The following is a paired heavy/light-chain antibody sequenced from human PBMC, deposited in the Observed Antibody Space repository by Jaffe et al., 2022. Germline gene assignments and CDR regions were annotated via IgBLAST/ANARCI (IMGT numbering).Heavy chain of an antibody. J-gene: IGHJ3*02. Sequence: EVQLVQSGAEVKKPGESLKISCKGSGYSFTSYWIGWVRQMPGKGLEWMGIIYPGDSDTRYSPSFQGQVTISADKSISTAYLQWSSLKASDTAMYYCVRHKIRGYDTVAFDAFDIWGQGTMVTVSS. CDR3: VRHKIRGYDTVAFDAFDI. V-gene: IGHV5-51*01. CDR1: GYSFTSYW. D-gene: IGHD3-22*01. CDR2: IYPGDSDT.
Light chain of an antibody. Sequence: QSVLTQPPSVSAAPGQKVTISCSGSSSNIGNNYVSWYQQLPGTAPKLLIYENNKRPSGIPDRFSGSKSGTSATLGITGLQTGDEADYYCGTWDSSLSAYAVFGGGTQLTVL. CDR2: ENN. J-gene: IGLJ7*01. V-gene: IGLV1-51*02. CDR3: GTWDSSLSAYAV. CDR1: SSNIGNNY.